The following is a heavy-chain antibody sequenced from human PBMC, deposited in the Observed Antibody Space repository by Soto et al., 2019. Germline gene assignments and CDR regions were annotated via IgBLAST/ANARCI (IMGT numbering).Heavy chain of an antibody. CDR1: GGSFGGYD. D-gene: IGHD3-3*01. CDR3: ASMEPHNDFWSANYYFAY. V-gene: IGHV4-34*01. CDR2: IYHGGST. Sequence: SETLCLTCAVYGGSFGGYDGSWIRQPPGKGLEWIGAIYHGGSTNYNASLKSRVTISVDTSKNQFSLKLSSVTAADTAVYFCASMEPHNDFWSANYYFAYWGQGTLVTVSS. J-gene: IGHJ4*01.